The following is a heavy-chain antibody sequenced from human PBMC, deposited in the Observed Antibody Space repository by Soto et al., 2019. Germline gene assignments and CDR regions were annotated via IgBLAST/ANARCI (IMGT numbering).Heavy chain of an antibody. V-gene: IGHV4-31*03. CDR2: IYYNGNT. Sequence: SETLSLTCTVSGGSISSGGYYWSWIRQHPGRGLEWIGYIYYNGNTYYNPSLKSRVTVSVDTSKNQFSLNVRSVTAADTAVYYCARDRRITGTTHWFDPWGQGTLVTVSS. D-gene: IGHD1-7*01. CDR3: ARDRRITGTTHWFDP. CDR1: GGSISSGGYY. J-gene: IGHJ5*02.